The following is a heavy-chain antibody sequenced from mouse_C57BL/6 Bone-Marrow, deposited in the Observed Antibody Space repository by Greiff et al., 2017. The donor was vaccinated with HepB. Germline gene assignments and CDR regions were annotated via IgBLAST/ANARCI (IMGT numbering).Heavy chain of an antibody. Sequence: VQLQQSGPELVKPGASVKIPCKASGYTFTDYNMDWVKQSHGKSLEWIGDINPNNGGTIYNQKFKGKATLTVDKSSSTAYMELRSLTSEDTAVYYCARSYYSNWYFDVWGTGTTVTVSS. D-gene: IGHD2-5*01. CDR2: INPNNGGT. J-gene: IGHJ1*03. CDR3: ARSYYSNWYFDV. CDR1: GYTFTDYN. V-gene: IGHV1-18*01.